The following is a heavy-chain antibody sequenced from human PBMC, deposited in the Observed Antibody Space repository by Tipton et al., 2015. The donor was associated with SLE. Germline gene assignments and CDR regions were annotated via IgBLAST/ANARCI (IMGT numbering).Heavy chain of an antibody. CDR1: GGSFSGYY. Sequence: TLSLTCAVYGGSFSGYYWSWIRQPPGKGLEWIGEINHSGSTNYNPSLKGRVTISIDTSKTQFSLKVSSVTAADTAVYYCARGRYCSSTSCSYYFDYWGQGTLVIVSS. V-gene: IGHV4-34*01. CDR2: INHSGST. CDR3: ARGRYCSSTSCSYYFDY. D-gene: IGHD2-2*01. J-gene: IGHJ4*02.